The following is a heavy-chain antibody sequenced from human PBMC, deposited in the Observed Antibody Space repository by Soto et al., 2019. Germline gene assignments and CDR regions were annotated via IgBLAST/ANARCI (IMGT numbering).Heavy chain of an antibody. CDR1: GYTFTSYG. J-gene: IGHJ3*02. CDR2: ISAYNGNT. V-gene: IGHV1-18*01. D-gene: IGHD6-19*01. Sequence: ASVKVSCNASGYTFTSYGISWVRQAPGQGLEWMGWISAYNGNTNYAQKLQGRVTMTTDTSTSTAYMELRSLRSDDTAVYYCVFCSSGWYVGDAFDIWGQGTMVTVSS. CDR3: VFCSSGWYVGDAFDI.